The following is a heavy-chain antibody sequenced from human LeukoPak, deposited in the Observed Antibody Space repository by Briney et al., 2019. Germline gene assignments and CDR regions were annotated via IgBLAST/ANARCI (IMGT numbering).Heavy chain of an antibody. V-gene: IGHV3-23*01. D-gene: IGHD3-22*01. CDR1: GFTFSSYA. CDR2: ISGSGGST. J-gene: IGHJ4*02. Sequence: GGSLRLSCAASGFTFSSYAMSWVRQAPGKGLEWVSAISGSGGSTYYADSVKGRFTISRDNSKNTLYLQMNSLRAEDTAVYYCAATGSGYYYVYWGQGTLVTVSS. CDR3: AATGSGYYYVY.